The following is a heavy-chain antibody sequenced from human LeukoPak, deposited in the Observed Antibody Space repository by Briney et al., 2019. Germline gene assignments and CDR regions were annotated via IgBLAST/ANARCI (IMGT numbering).Heavy chain of an antibody. Sequence: GRSLRLSCAASGFTFDDYAMHWVRQAPGKGLEWVSGISWNSGSIGYADSVKGRFTISRDNSKNTLYLQMNSLRAEDTAVYYCARAVAYCGGDCSAGDYWGQGTLVTVSS. D-gene: IGHD2-21*02. J-gene: IGHJ4*02. CDR1: GFTFDDYA. V-gene: IGHV3-9*01. CDR2: ISWNSGSI. CDR3: ARAVAYCGGDCSAGDY.